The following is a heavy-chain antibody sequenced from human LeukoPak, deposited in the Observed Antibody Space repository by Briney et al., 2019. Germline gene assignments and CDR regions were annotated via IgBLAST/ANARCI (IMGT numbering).Heavy chain of an antibody. V-gene: IGHV1-24*01. CDR3: ATPYSSGWYYFDY. J-gene: IGHJ4*02. CDR1: GYTLTELS. CDR2: FDPEDGET. Sequence: GASVKVSCKVSGYTLTELSMHWVRQAPGKRLEWMGGFDPEDGETIYAQKFQGRVTMTEDTSTDTAYMELSSLRSEDTAVYYCATPYSSGWYYFDYWGQGTLVTVSS. D-gene: IGHD6-19*01.